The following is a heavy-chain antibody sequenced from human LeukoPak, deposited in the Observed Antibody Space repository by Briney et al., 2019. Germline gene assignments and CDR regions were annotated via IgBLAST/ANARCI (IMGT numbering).Heavy chain of an antibody. D-gene: IGHD6-13*01. CDR2: SSSNGGST. V-gene: IGHV3-64D*09. Sequence: GGSLRLSCAASGFPFSNFATHWVRQAPGKGLEYVSGSSSNGGSTYYADSVKGRFTISRDNSKNTLYLQMSSLRTEDTAVYYCVKDRYSSSWYPDYWGQGTLVTVSS. J-gene: IGHJ4*02. CDR1: GFPFSNFA. CDR3: VKDRYSSSWYPDY.